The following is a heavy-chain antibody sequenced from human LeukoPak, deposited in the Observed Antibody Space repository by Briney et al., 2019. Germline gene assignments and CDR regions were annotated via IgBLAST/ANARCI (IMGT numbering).Heavy chain of an antibody. CDR2: INGDGTST. V-gene: IGHV3-74*01. CDR1: GFSFSSYW. D-gene: IGHD3-9*01. CDR3: ARPPDILTGKNWFDS. Sequence: GGSLRLSCAASGFSFSSYWMHWVRQTPGKGPVWVARINGDGTSTTSADSVKGRFTISRDNARNTLYLQMNSLRVEDTAVYYCARPPDILTGKNWFDSWGLGTLVTVSS. J-gene: IGHJ5*01.